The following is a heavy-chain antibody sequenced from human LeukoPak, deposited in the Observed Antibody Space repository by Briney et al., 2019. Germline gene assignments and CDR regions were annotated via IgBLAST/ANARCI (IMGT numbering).Heavy chain of an antibody. CDR1: GGSISSYH. D-gene: IGHD2/OR15-2a*01. CDR2: ISYSGST. J-gene: IGHJ5*02. CDR3: ARDFYASGFYFWFDP. V-gene: IGHV4-59*12. Sequence: SETLSLTCTVSGGSISSYHWSWIRQPPGKGLEWIGYISYSGSTNYNPSLKSRVTMSVDTSKNYFSLRLSSVTAADTAVYYCARDFYASGFYFWFDPWGQGILVTVSS.